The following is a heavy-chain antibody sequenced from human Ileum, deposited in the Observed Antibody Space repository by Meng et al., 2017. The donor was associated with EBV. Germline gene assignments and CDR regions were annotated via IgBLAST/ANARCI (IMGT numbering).Heavy chain of an antibody. Sequence: QVRLQEAGPGLLKPSGTLSPTCAVSGASISSTNWWSWVRQPPGKGLEWIGDIYHSGSTNYNPSLKSRVTISIDASKNQFSLKVTSVTAADTAMYYCANRRPASGPLGDYWGQGTLVTASS. V-gene: IGHV4-4*02. CDR3: ANRRPASGPLGDY. J-gene: IGHJ4*02. D-gene: IGHD2-2*01. CDR1: GASISSTNW. CDR2: IYHSGST.